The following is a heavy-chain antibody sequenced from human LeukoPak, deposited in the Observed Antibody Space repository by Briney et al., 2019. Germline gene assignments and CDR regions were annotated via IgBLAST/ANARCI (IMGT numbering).Heavy chain of an antibody. J-gene: IGHJ5*02. CDR1: GYTFTGYY. CDR2: INPNSGGT. V-gene: IGHV1-2*06. Sequence: ASVKVSCKASGYTFTGYYMHWVRQAPGQGLEWMGRINPNSGGTNYAQKFQGRVTMTRDTSIGTAYMELSRLRSDDTAVYYCARDGAYCSGGSCYSRWFDPWGQGTLVTASS. D-gene: IGHD2-15*01. CDR3: ARDGAYCSGGSCYSRWFDP.